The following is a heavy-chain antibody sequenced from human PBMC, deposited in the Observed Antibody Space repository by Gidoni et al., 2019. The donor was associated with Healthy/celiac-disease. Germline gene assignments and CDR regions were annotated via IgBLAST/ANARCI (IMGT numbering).Heavy chain of an antibody. CDR1: GGSISSSSYY. V-gene: IGHV4-39*01. Sequence: QLQLQESGPGLVKPSETLSLTCTVSGGSISSSSYYWGWIRQPPGKGLEWIGSIYYSGSTYYNPSLKSRVTISVDTSKNQFSLKLSSVTAADTAVYYCARHIKVQGVIGWFDPWGQGTLVTVSS. CDR3: ARHIKVQGVIGWFDP. J-gene: IGHJ5*02. CDR2: IYYSGST. D-gene: IGHD3-10*01.